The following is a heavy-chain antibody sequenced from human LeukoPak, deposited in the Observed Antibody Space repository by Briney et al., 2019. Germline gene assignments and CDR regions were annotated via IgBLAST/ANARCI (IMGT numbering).Heavy chain of an antibody. CDR1: GFTFSSYA. V-gene: IGHV3-64D*06. Sequence: PGGSLILSCSASGFTFSSYAMHWVRQAPGKGLEYVSSISSDGGSTYYADSVKGRFTISRDNSKNTLYLQMSSLRAEDTAVFYCVKRSYSGTYYYDYWGQGTLVTVSS. CDR2: ISSDGGST. CDR3: VKRSYSGTYYYDY. D-gene: IGHD5-12*01. J-gene: IGHJ4*02.